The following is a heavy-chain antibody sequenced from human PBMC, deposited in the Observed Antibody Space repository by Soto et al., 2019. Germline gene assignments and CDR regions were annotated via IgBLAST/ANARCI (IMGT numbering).Heavy chain of an antibody. V-gene: IGHV3-23*01. J-gene: IGHJ4*02. CDR3: AKVGSSWYSHFDY. CDR1: GVTFSSYA. Sequence: EVQLLESGGGLVQPGGSLRISCAASGVTFSSYAMNWVRQTPGKGLEWVSIISGGGGSAYYADSVKGRFSISRDNSKNTLYLQMNSLRAEDTAVYYCAKVGSSWYSHFDYWGQGTLVTVSS. CDR2: ISGGGGSA. D-gene: IGHD6-13*01.